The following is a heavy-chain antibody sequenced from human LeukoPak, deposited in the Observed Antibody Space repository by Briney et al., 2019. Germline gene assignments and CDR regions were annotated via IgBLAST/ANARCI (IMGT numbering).Heavy chain of an antibody. D-gene: IGHD4-23*01. CDR2: IYYSGST. J-gene: IGHJ6*02. V-gene: IGHV4-59*01. CDR3: ARVTRTVASGMDV. Sequence: PSGTLSLTCTVSGGSISSYYWSWIRQPPGKGLEWIGYIYYSGSTNYNPSLKSRVTISVDTSKNQFSLKLSSVTAADTAVYYCARVTRTVASGMDVWGQGTTVTVSS. CDR1: GGSISSYY.